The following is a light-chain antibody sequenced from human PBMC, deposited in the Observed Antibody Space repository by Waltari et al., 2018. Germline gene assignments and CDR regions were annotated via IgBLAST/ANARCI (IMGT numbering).Light chain of an antibody. J-gene: IGLJ3*02. V-gene: IGLV2-8*01. CDR3: NSYAGNNNWV. Sequence: ALTQPPSVSGSPGQSVTISCSGSSSYIGTYDYVSWYQQHTAKAPKLIIFDVRKRPSGVSARFSGSKSGNTASLTISGLQTEDEADYYCNSYAGNNNWVFGGGTRLTVV. CDR1: SSYIGTYDY. CDR2: DVR.